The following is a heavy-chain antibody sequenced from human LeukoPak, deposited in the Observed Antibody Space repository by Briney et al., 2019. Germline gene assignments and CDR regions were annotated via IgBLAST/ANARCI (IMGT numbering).Heavy chain of an antibody. CDR2: ISYDGSNK. CDR3: AKDFRWLQFNGGIVSSRGFDY. V-gene: IGHV3-30*18. D-gene: IGHD5-24*01. Sequence: PGGSLRLSCAASGFTFSSYGMPWVRQAPGKGLEWVAVISYDGSNKYYADSVKGRFTISRDNSKNTLYLQMNSLRAEDTAVYYCAKDFRWLQFNGGIVSSRGFDYWGQGTLVTVSS. CDR1: GFTFSSYG. J-gene: IGHJ4*02.